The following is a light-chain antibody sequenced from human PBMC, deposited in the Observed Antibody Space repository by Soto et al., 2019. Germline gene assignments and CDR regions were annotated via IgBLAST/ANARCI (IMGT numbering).Light chain of an antibody. V-gene: IGLV2-14*01. CDR2: GVS. J-gene: IGLJ1*01. Sequence: QSALTQPASVSGSPGQSITISCTGTSSDVGGYNYVSWYQQHPGKAPKLMIYGVSNRPSGVSNRFSGSKSGNTASLTISGLQAEDEADYYCGSWDSSLSAYVFGTGTKVTVL. CDR1: SSDVGGYNY. CDR3: GSWDSSLSAYV.